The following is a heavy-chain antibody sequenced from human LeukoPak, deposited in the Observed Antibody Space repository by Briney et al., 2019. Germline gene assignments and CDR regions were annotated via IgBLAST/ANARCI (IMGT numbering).Heavy chain of an antibody. CDR1: GFTFSDHY. V-gene: IGHV3-72*01. Sequence: PGGSLRLSCAASGFTFSDHYMDWVRQAPGKGLEWVGRIRNKANSYTTEYAASVKGRFSISRDDSKNLLFLRMNGLKTEDTAVYYCAREGGPYRPLDYSGQGTLVTVAS. J-gene: IGHJ4*02. CDR3: AREGGPYRPLDY. CDR2: IRNKANSYTT.